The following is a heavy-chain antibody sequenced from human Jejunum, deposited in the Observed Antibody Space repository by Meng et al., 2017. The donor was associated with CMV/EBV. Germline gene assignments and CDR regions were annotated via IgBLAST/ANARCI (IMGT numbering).Heavy chain of an antibody. D-gene: IGHD3-22*01. Sequence: HVHPRQPGPGLVRPSQTLSLTCTVHGDSISNYFWSWIRQPAGKKLEWIGRISPSGNINYIPSLKGRVTMSLDTSNNQIFLNLTSVTAADTALYYCARGESRGYYYFDYWGQGILVTVSS. CDR2: ISPSGNI. CDR1: GDSISNYF. J-gene: IGHJ4*02. V-gene: IGHV4-4*07. CDR3: ARGESRGYYYFDY.